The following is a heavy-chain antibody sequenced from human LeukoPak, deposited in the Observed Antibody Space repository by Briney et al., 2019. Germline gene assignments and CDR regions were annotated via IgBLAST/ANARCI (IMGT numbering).Heavy chain of an antibody. Sequence: GGSLRLSCAASGFTLSTYAMTWVRQAPGKGLQWVSGITASGATTYYADSVKGRFTISRDNSKNTLYLQMNSLRAEDTAVYYCAKDADDYLSYSDYWGQGTLVTVSS. CDR1: GFTLSTYA. CDR3: AKDADDYLSYSDY. D-gene: IGHD4-11*01. J-gene: IGHJ4*02. CDR2: ITASGATT. V-gene: IGHV3-23*01.